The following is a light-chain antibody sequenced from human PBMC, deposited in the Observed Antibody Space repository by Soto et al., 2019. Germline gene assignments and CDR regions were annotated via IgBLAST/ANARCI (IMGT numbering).Light chain of an antibody. CDR3: SSYSITTAYL. Sequence: QSALTQPASVSGSPGQSITISCTGTSSDVGGYDYVSWYQLHPGKAPKLMVFEVSNRPSGVSYRFSGSKSGNTASLTISGHRAEDGAIYFGSSYSITTAYLFGTGTKLPAL. V-gene: IGLV2-14*01. CDR2: EVS. CDR1: SSDVGGYDY. J-gene: IGLJ1*01.